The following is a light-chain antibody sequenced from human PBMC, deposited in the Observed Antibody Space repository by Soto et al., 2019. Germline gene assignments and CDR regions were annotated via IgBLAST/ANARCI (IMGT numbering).Light chain of an antibody. Sequence: QSELTQPPSSSASPGASARLTCTLPSDINVGSYNIFWYQQKPGSPPRYLLYYYSDSDNGQGSGVPSRFSGSTDASANTGILLIAGLRSDDEADYSCLIWPSGPWVFGGGTKLTVL. CDR3: LIWPSGPWV. J-gene: IGLJ3*02. CDR1: SDINVGSYN. V-gene: IGLV5-37*01. CDR2: YYSDSDN.